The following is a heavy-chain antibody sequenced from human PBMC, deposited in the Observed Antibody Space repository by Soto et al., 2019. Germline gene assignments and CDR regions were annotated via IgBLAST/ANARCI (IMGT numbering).Heavy chain of an antibody. J-gene: IGHJ4*02. CDR2: IYYRGNT. Sequence: SETLSLTCTVSGGSIGTYYWSWFRQPPGKGLEWIGYIYYRGNTDYNPSLKSRVTISLDTPKNQFSLKLSSVTAADTAVYYCARHPGYYDILTGYTTYYFDYWGQGILVTVS. D-gene: IGHD3-9*01. CDR3: ARHPGYYDILTGYTTYYFDY. V-gene: IGHV4-59*08. CDR1: GGSIGTYY.